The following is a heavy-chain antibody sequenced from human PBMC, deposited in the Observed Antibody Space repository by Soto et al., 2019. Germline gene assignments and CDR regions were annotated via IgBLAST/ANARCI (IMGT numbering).Heavy chain of an antibody. CDR2: ISGYNGNT. Sequence: GASVKVFCKASGYTFTSYGISWVRQAPGQGLEWMGWISGYNGNTKYAQKLQGRVTMTTDTSTSTAYMELRSLRAEDTAVYYCAKGGGLLWFGELPPGMDVWGQGTTVTVSS. V-gene: IGHV1-18*01. CDR1: GYTFTSYG. D-gene: IGHD3-10*01. CDR3: AKGGGLLWFGELPPGMDV. J-gene: IGHJ6*02.